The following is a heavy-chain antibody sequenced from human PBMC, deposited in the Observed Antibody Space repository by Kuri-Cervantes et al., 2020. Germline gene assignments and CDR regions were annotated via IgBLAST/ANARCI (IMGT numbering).Heavy chain of an antibody. CDR2: ISYDGSNK. V-gene: IGHV3-30*03. CDR3: AREFPSMVRGYDP. CDR1: GFTFSSYG. Sequence: GESLKISWAASGFTFSSYGMHWVRQAPGKGLEWVAVISYDGSNKYYADSVKGRFTISRDNSKNTLYLQMNSLRAEDTAVYYCAREFPSMVRGYDPWGQGILTVSS. D-gene: IGHD3-10*01. J-gene: IGHJ5*02.